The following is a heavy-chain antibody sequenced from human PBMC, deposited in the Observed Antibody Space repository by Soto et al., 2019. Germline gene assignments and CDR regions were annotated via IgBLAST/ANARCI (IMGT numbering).Heavy chain of an antibody. V-gene: IGHV3-11*01. CDR2: ISSSGSTI. J-gene: IGHJ4*02. CDR3: ARKPYSSSWSDY. Sequence: QVQLVESGGGLVKPGGSLRLSCAASGFTFSDYYMSWIRKAPGKGLEWVSSISSSGSTIYYAASVKGRSTISRDNAKNSLYMQLNSLRAEDTAVYYWARKPYSSSWSDYWGQGTLVTVSS. CDR1: GFTFSDYY. D-gene: IGHD6-13*01.